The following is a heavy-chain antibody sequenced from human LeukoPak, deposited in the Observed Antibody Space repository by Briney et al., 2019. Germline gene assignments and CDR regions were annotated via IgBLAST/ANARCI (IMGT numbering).Heavy chain of an antibody. CDR1: GLTFNNYW. CDR3: ARDGYNLDVFDI. J-gene: IGHJ3*02. CDR2: INSDGTST. V-gene: IGHV3-74*01. D-gene: IGHD5-24*01. Sequence: GGSLRLSCAASGLTFNNYWMHWVRQAPGKGLVWVSRINSDGTSTSYADSVKGRFTISRDDAKNTLYLQMNGLRAEDTAVYYCARDGYNLDVFDIWGQGTMVTVSS.